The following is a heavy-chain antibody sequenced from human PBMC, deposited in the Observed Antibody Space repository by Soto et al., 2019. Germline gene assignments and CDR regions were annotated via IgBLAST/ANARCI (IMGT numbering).Heavy chain of an antibody. CDR3: ARDPIAAHGYYYYYGMDV. J-gene: IGHJ6*02. D-gene: IGHD6-13*01. CDR2: ISYDGSNK. V-gene: IGHV3-30-3*01. CDR1: GFTFSSYA. Sequence: GGSLRLSCAASGFTFSSYAMHWVRHAPGKGLEWVAVISYDGSNKYYADSVKGRFTISRDNSKNTLYLQMNSLGAEDTAVYYCARDPIAAHGYYYYYGMDVWGQGTTVPS.